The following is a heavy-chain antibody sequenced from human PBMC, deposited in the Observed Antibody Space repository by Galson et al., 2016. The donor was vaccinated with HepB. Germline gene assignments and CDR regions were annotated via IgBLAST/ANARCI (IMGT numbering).Heavy chain of an antibody. CDR3: AKGTTTYYYFYMDV. V-gene: IGHV3-23*01. J-gene: IGHJ6*03. D-gene: IGHD1-26*01. CDR2: ISDSGGGT. Sequence: SLRLSCAASGITFSSYVMNWVRQAPGKGLEWVSVISDSGGGTNYADSVRGRFTISRDNSKNTLYRQMSGLRAEDTATYYCAKGTTTYYYFYMDVWGKGTTVTVSS. CDR1: GITFSSYV.